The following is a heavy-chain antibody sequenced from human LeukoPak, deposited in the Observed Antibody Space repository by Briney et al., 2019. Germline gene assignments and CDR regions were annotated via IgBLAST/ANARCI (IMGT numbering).Heavy chain of an antibody. V-gene: IGHV3-48*04. CDR1: GFVFSRDN. D-gene: IGHD3-16*01. CDR3: VREVGRPKTFYFDS. Sequence: GGSLRLSCIASGFVFSRDNMNWVRRAPGKGLEWVAHISEAIYHADSVQGRFTISRDNAKNSLYLQMSNLRAEDTAMYYCVREVGRPKTFYFDSWGRGTPVTVSS. J-gene: IGHJ4*02. CDR2: ISEAI.